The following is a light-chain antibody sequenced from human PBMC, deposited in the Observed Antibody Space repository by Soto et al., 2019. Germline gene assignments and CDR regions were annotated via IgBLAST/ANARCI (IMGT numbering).Light chain of an antibody. CDR1: KLGDKY. CDR2: QDT. V-gene: IGLV3-1*01. Sequence: SYELTQPPSVSVSPGQTASITCSGDKLGDKYVCWYQQKPGQSPVLIIYQDTKRPSGIPERFSGSNSGNTATLTVSGTQAMDEADYYCQAWDSSTVVFGGGTKLTVL. CDR3: QAWDSSTVV. J-gene: IGLJ2*01.